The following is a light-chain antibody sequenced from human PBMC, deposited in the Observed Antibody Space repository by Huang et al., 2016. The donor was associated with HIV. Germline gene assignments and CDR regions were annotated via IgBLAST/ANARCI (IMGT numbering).Light chain of an antibody. CDR1: PSVLYSSNNKNY. CDR3: QQYFSTSLT. Sequence: DIVMTQSPDSLAVSLGERAAINCKSSPSVLYSSNNKNYLAWYQQKPGQSPTLLIYWASTREPGVPDRFNGSGSGTDFTLTISSLQTEDVAVYYCQQYFSTSLTFGGGTKVEIK. CDR2: WAS. V-gene: IGKV4-1*01. J-gene: IGKJ4*01.